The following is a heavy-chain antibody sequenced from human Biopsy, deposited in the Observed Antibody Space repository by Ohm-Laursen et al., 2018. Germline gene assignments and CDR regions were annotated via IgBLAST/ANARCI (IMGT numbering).Heavy chain of an antibody. Sequence: SLRLSCAASGFTFSSYWMGWVRQAPGKGLEWVANINLDGSEKYYVDSVKGRFTISRDNAKNSLYLQMHSLRAEDTAFYYCAKASGYSSGWPIDYWGQGNLVTVSS. CDR1: GFTFSSYW. CDR3: AKASGYSSGWPIDY. J-gene: IGHJ4*02. D-gene: IGHD6-19*01. V-gene: IGHV3-7*03. CDR2: INLDGSEK.